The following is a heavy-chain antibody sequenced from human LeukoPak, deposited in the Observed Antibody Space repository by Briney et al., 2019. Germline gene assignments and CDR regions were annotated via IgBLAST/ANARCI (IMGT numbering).Heavy chain of an antibody. Sequence: GGSLRLSCAASGFTFSSYAMSWVRQAPGKGLGWVSAISVGGGSTSDAGSVNVRFTIARDNSKNTLYLQMNSLRAEDTAVYYCAKDLPAGYCTNGVCYFDYWGQGTLVTVSS. D-gene: IGHD2-8*01. CDR2: ISVGGGST. CDR3: AKDLPAGYCTNGVCYFDY. CDR1: GFTFSSYA. J-gene: IGHJ4*02. V-gene: IGHV3-23*01.